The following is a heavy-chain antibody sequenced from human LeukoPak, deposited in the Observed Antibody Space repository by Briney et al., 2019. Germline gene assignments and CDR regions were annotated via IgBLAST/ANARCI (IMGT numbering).Heavy chain of an antibody. J-gene: IGHJ5*02. V-gene: IGHV4-4*02. CDR3: ARGSSSWLRNAYNWFDP. CDR1: GGSISSSNW. D-gene: IGHD6-13*01. Sequence: SETLSLTCAVSGGSISSSNWWSGVRHPPGKGLEWIGEIYHSETTNYNPSLRSRFTISVDKSKNQFSLKLSSVTAADTAVYYCARGSSSWLRNAYNWFDPWGQGTLVTVSS. CDR2: IYHSETT.